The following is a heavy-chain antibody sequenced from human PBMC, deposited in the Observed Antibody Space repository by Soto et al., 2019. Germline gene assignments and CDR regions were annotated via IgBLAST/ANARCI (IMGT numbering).Heavy chain of an antibody. J-gene: IGHJ4*02. CDR1: GFSFGSYA. CDR2: ISGSDGKT. V-gene: IGHV3-23*01. Sequence: VASLSLSCAPSGFSFGSYALSWVSQAPGEGLEWVSTISGSDGKTFYADSVKGRFSISRDTSQNTLYLQMNSLRADDTAIYYCARWSYLDYWGQGT. D-gene: IGHD3-3*01. CDR3: ARWSYLDY.